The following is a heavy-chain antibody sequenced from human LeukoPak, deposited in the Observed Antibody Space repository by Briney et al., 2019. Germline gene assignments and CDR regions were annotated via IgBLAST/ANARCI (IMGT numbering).Heavy chain of an antibody. V-gene: IGHV3-33*01. CDR3: ARGATGHFDY. J-gene: IGHJ4*02. CDR1: GFTFSSYG. CDR2: IWYDGSNK. Sequence: GGSLRLSCAASGFTFSSYGMHWVRQAPGKGLEGVAVIWYDGSNKYYAASVKGRFTISRDNSKNTLYLQMNSLRAEDTVVYYCARGATGHFDYWGQGTLVTVYS.